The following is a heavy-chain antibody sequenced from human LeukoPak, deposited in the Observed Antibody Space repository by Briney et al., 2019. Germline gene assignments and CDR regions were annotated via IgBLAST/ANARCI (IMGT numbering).Heavy chain of an antibody. Sequence: SETLSLTCTVSGGSISSYYWSWIRRPPGKGLEWIGYIYYSGSTNYNPSLKSRVTISVDTSKNQFSLKLSSVTAADTAVYYCARGYYGPSDAFDIWGQGTMVTVSS. D-gene: IGHD3-10*01. CDR3: ARGYYGPSDAFDI. V-gene: IGHV4-59*01. CDR1: GGSISSYY. J-gene: IGHJ3*02. CDR2: IYYSGST.